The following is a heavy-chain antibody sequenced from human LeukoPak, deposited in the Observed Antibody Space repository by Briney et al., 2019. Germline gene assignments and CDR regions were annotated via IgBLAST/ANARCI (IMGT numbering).Heavy chain of an antibody. D-gene: IGHD1-26*01. Sequence: GGSLRLSCAASGFTFSDYYMSWIRQAPGKGLEWVSYISSSGSTIYYADSVKGRFTISRDNAKNSLYLQMNSLRAEDTAVYYCARARRSYYYYFDYWGQGTLVTVSS. CDR3: ARARRSYYYYFDY. CDR2: ISSSGSTI. J-gene: IGHJ4*02. V-gene: IGHV3-11*01. CDR1: GFTFSDYY.